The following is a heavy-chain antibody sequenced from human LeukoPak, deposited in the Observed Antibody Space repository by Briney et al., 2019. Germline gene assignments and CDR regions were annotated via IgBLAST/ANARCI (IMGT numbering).Heavy chain of an antibody. Sequence: GGSLRLSFAAPGFPFTPSAMNWVRRAPGRGLRWVSGISDSGSSTYYADSVKGRFTISRDNSKSTLFLQMNSLRAEDTAVYYCAKPNWNPESDWFDPWGQGTLVTVSS. CDR3: AKPNWNPESDWFDP. J-gene: IGHJ5*02. CDR2: ISDSGSST. V-gene: IGHV3-23*01. CDR1: GFPFTPSA. D-gene: IGHD1-1*01.